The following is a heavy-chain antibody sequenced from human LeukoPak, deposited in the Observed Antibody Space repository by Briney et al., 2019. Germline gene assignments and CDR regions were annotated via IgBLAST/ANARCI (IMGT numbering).Heavy chain of an antibody. V-gene: IGHV4-34*01. D-gene: IGHD6-19*01. Sequence: SETLSHTCAVYGGSFSGYYWSWIRQPPGKGLEWIGEINHSGSTNYNPSLKSRVTISVDTSKNQFSLKLSSVTAADTAVYYCARYSSGWYNYWGQGTLVTVSS. CDR2: INHSGST. CDR3: ARYSSGWYNY. J-gene: IGHJ4*02. CDR1: GGSFSGYY.